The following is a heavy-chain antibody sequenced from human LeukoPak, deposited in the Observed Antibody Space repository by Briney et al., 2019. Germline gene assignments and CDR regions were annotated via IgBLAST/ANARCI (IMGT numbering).Heavy chain of an antibody. V-gene: IGHV3-74*01. CDR2: INSDGSST. J-gene: IGHJ4*02. CDR3: ARDPRRGYSSGWYGY. CDR1: GFTFSSYW. Sequence: GGSLRLSCAASGFTFSSYWMHWVRQAPGKGLVWVSRINSDGSSTSYADSVKGRFTISRDNAKNSLYLQMNSLRAEDTAVYYCARDPRRGYSSGWYGYWGQGTLVTVSS. D-gene: IGHD6-19*01.